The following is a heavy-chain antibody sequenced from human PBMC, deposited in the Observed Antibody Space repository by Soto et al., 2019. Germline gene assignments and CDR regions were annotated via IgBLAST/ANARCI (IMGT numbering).Heavy chain of an antibody. CDR1: GYAFSSYY. CDR2: INPSGGST. D-gene: IGHD2-2*01. V-gene: IGHV1-46*01. J-gene: IGHJ3*02. CDR3: AREQPTALGAFDI. Sequence: ASVKVSCKASGYAFSSYYMNWGRQAPGQGLEWMVIINPSGGSTNYAQKFQGRVTMTRDTSTSTVYMELSSLTSEDTALYYCAREQPTALGAFDIWGQGTMVTVSS.